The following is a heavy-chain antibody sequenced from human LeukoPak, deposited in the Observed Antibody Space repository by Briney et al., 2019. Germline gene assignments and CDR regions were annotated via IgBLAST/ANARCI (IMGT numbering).Heavy chain of an antibody. D-gene: IGHD4-17*01. Sequence: GESLKFSCKGSGYSFTNYWIGWVRQMPGKGLEWMGIIYPGDSATRYSPSFQGQVTISADKSISTAYLQWSSLKASDTAMYYCARDYCDYVGDFDTWGQGTMVTVSS. J-gene: IGHJ3*02. CDR3: ARDYCDYVGDFDT. CDR1: GYSFTNYW. V-gene: IGHV5-51*01. CDR2: IYPGDSAT.